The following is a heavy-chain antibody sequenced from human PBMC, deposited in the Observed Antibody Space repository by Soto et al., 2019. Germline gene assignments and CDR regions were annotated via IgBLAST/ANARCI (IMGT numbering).Heavy chain of an antibody. Sequence: QVQLQESGPGLVKPSQTLSLTCTVSGGSISSGGYYWSWIRQHPGKGLEWIGSIYYSGSTYYNPSLKSRVTISVDTSKNQFSLKLSSVTAADTAVYYCARHDYGGNSHFDYWGQGTLVTVSS. J-gene: IGHJ4*02. CDR3: ARHDYGGNSHFDY. V-gene: IGHV4-31*03. CDR2: IYYSGST. D-gene: IGHD4-17*01. CDR1: GGSISSGGYY.